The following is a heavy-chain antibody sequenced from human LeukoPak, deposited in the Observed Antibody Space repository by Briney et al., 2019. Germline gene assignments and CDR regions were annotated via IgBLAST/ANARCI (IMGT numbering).Heavy chain of an antibody. D-gene: IGHD1-7*01. Sequence: SGGSLRLSCAASGFTFSSYWMHWVRQAPGKGLVWVSRINTDGSSTSYADSVKGRFTISRDNAKNTLYLQMNSLRAEDTAVYYCAKDPGGTGTTDYYFDYWGQGTPVTVSS. CDR2: INTDGSST. CDR1: GFTFSSYW. J-gene: IGHJ4*02. V-gene: IGHV3-74*01. CDR3: AKDPGGTGTTDYYFDY.